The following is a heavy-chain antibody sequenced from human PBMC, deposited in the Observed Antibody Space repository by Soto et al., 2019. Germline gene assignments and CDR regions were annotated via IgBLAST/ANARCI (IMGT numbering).Heavy chain of an antibody. J-gene: IGHJ5*02. V-gene: IGHV4-59*12. Sequence: SETLSLTCTVSGDSISSYYWSWIRQPPGKGLEWIGYIYYSGSTNYNPSLKSRVTISVDTSKNQFSLKLSSVTAADTAVYYCARASGLDVVVTAWGQGTLVTVSS. D-gene: IGHD2-21*02. CDR2: IYYSGST. CDR1: GDSISSYY. CDR3: ARASGLDVVVTA.